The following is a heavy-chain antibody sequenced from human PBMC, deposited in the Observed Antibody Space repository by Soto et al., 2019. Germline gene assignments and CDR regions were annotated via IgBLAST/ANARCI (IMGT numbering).Heavy chain of an antibody. V-gene: IGHV3-23*01. CDR3: AKGKGVRGYSSSWYLNHPMGFDAFDI. Sequence: GGSLRLSCAASGFTFSSYAMSWVRQAPGKGLEWVSAISGSGGSTYYADSVKGRFTISRDNSKNTLYLQMNSLRAEDTAVYYCAKGKGVRGYSSSWYLNHPMGFDAFDIWGQGTMVTVSS. D-gene: IGHD6-13*01. J-gene: IGHJ3*02. CDR2: ISGSGGST. CDR1: GFTFSSYA.